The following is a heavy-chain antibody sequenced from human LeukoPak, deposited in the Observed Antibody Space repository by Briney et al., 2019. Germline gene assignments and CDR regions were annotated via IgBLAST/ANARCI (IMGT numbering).Heavy chain of an antibody. CDR3: ARVADGFYYYYYYYMDV. Sequence: PGGSLRLSCAASGFTFSSYWMSWVRQAPGKGLEWVANIKQDGSEKYYVDSVKGRFTISRDNAKNSLYLQMNSLRAEDTAVYYCARVADGFYYYYYYYMDVWGKGTTVTISS. D-gene: IGHD2-15*01. V-gene: IGHV3-7*01. CDR1: GFTFSSYW. CDR2: IKQDGSEK. J-gene: IGHJ6*03.